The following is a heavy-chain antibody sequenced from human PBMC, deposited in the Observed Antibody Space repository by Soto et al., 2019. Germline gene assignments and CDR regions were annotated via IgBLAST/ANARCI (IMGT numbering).Heavy chain of an antibody. CDR3: ARKVPRHYYDSSGYRAFDI. D-gene: IGHD3-22*01. V-gene: IGHV5-51*01. Sequence: GESLKISCKGSGYSFTSYWIGWVRQMPGKGLEWMGIIYPGDSDTRYSPSFQGQVTISADKSISTAYLQWSSLKASDTAMYCWARKVPRHYYDSSGYRAFDIWGQGTMVTVSS. CDR2: IYPGDSDT. CDR1: GYSFTSYW. J-gene: IGHJ3*02.